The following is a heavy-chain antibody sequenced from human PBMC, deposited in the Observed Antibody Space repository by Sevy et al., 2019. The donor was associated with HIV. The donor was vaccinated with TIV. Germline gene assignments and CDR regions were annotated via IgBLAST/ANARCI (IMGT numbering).Heavy chain of an antibody. CDR2: IYYSGTT. CDR3: AKGGGYDRGGWYIWCDS. CDR1: GGSITGYY. Sequence: SETLSLTCTVSGGSITGYYWSWIRQPPGKGLEWIGHIYYSGTTNYNPSLKSRVAISVDTSKSQFSLKLSSVTAADTAVDYCAKGGGYDRGGWYIWCDSWGQGTLVTVSS. V-gene: IGHV4-59*01. J-gene: IGHJ5*01. D-gene: IGHD3-9*01.